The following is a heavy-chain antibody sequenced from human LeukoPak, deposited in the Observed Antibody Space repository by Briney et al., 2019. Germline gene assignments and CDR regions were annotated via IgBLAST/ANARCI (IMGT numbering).Heavy chain of an antibody. Sequence: PGGSLRLSCAASGFMFSSNWMSWVRLAPGKGLEWVSYISSSGSTIYYADSVKGRFTISRDNAKNSLYLQMNSLRAEDTAVYYCARFRTWGDKAFDYWGQGTLVTVSS. J-gene: IGHJ4*02. CDR3: ARFRTWGDKAFDY. CDR2: ISSSGSTI. V-gene: IGHV3-48*03. D-gene: IGHD2-21*02. CDR1: GFMFSSNW.